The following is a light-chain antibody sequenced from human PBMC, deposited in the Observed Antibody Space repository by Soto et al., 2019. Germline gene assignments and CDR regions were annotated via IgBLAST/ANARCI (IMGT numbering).Light chain of an antibody. V-gene: IGLV1-44*01. J-gene: IGLJ3*02. Sequence: QSVLTQPPSASGTPGQRVTISCSGRNSNIGSYTVNWYLQLPGTAPKLLIYSDNQRPSGVPDRFSGSKSGTSASLAISGLQSEDEADYYCATWDDSLKAWVFGGGTKLTVL. CDR1: NSNIGSYT. CDR2: SDN. CDR3: ATWDDSLKAWV.